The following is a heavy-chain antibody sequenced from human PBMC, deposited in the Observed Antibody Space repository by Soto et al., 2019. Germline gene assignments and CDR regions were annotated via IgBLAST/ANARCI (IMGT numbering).Heavy chain of an antibody. D-gene: IGHD3-22*01. CDR2: IYYSGST. Sequence: XETLSLTCTVAGCSISSSSYYWGWIRQPRGKGLEWIGSIYYSGSTYYNPSLKSRVTISVDTSKNQFSLKLSSVTAADTAVYYCASLTYYYDSSGYYNWYFDLSGRGPLVTVPS. J-gene: IGHJ2*01. V-gene: IGHV4-39*01. CDR1: GCSISSSSYY. CDR3: ASLTYYYDSSGYYNWYFDL.